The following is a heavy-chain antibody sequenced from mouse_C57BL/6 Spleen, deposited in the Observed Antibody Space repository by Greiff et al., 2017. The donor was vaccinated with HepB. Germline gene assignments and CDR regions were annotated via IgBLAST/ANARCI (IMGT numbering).Heavy chain of an antibody. J-gene: IGHJ2*01. V-gene: IGHV5-6*01. CDR1: GFTFSSYG. CDR3: ARSGDYYGSQYYFDY. Sequence: EVKLMESGGDLVKPGGSLKLSCAASGFTFSSYGLSWVRQTPDKRLEWVATISSGGSYTYYPDSVKGRFTISRDNAKNTLYLQMSSLKSEDTAMYYCARSGDYYGSQYYFDYWGQGTTLTVSS. D-gene: IGHD1-1*01. CDR2: ISSGGSYT.